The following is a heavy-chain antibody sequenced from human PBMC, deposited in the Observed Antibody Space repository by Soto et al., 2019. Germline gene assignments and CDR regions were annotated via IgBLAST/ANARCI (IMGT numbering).Heavy chain of an antibody. CDR1: GYTFTSYD. D-gene: IGHD2-2*01. J-gene: IGHJ4*02. CDR3: ARRSIVVVPAATAWYFDY. CDR2: MNPNSGNT. Sequence: GASVKVSCKASGYTFTSYDINWVRQATGQGLEWMGWMNPNSGNTGYAQKFQGRVTMTRNTSISTAYMELRSLRSDDTAVYYCARRSIVVVPAATAWYFDYWGQGTLVTVSS. V-gene: IGHV1-8*01.